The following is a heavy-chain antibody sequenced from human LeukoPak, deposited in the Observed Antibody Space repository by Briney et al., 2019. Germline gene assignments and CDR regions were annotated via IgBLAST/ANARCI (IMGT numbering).Heavy chain of an antibody. CDR3: ASRDAAYYFDY. CDR1: GSTFSSYA. D-gene: IGHD5-18*01. Sequence: GGSLRLSCAASGSTFSSYAMSWVRQAPGKGLEWVSAISAGGGSTYYADSVKGRFTISRDNSKSTLFLQMNSLRAEDTAVYYCASRDAAYYFDYWGQGTLVTVSS. J-gene: IGHJ4*02. V-gene: IGHV3-23*01. CDR2: ISAGGGST.